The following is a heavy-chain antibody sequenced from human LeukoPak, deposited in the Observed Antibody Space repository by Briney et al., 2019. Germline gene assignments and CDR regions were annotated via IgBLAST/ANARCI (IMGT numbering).Heavy chain of an antibody. D-gene: IGHD3-16*02. CDR1: GGTFSSYA. J-gene: IGHJ4*02. Sequence: SVKVSCKASGGTFSSYAISWVRQAPGQGLEWMGRIIPIFGTANYAQKFQGRVTVTTDESTSTAYMELSSLRSEDTAVYYCARSHDYVWGSYRYIWNYWGQGTLVTVSS. CDR3: ARSHDYVWGSYRYIWNY. V-gene: IGHV1-69*05. CDR2: IIPIFGTA.